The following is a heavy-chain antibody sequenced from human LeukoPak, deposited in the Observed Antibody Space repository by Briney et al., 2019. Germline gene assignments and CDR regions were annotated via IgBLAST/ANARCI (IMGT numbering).Heavy chain of an antibody. V-gene: IGHV4-38-2*02. CDR2: IYHSGST. D-gene: IGHD3-3*01. Sequence: SETLSLTCTVSGYSISSGYYWGWIRQPPGKGLEWIGSIYHSGSTYYNPSLNSRVTISVDTSKTQFSLKLSSVTAADTAVYYCARAYYDFWSGPPGRYNWFDPWGQGTLVTVSS. J-gene: IGHJ5*02. CDR1: GYSISSGYY. CDR3: ARAYYDFWSGPPGRYNWFDP.